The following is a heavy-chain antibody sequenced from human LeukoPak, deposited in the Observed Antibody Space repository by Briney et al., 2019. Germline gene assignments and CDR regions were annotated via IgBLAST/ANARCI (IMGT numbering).Heavy chain of an antibody. CDR2: IYYSGST. V-gene: IGHV4-30-4*08. J-gene: IGHJ4*02. Sequence: SETLSLTCTVSGGSISSGDYYWSWIRQPPRKGLEWIGFIYYSGSTYYNPSLKSRVTISVDASKNQFSLKLSSVTAADTAVYYCARGPRYCSSTSCYRPYYFDYWGQGTLVTVSS. D-gene: IGHD2-2*02. CDR1: GGSISSGDYY. CDR3: ARGPRYCSSTSCYRPYYFDY.